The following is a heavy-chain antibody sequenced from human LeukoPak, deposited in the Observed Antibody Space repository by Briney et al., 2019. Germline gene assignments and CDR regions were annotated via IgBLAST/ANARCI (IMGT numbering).Heavy chain of an antibody. CDR3: ARGGGLDV. V-gene: IGHV3-74*01. CDR2: INIDERIT. CDR1: GFSFSTQR. D-gene: IGHD3-16*01. J-gene: IGHJ6*02. Sequence: GGSLRLSCVASGFSFSTQRMHWVRQAPGKGLVWVSYINIDERITGYADSVKGRFTISRDNGKNSLYLQMSNLRAEDTAVYFCARGGGLDVWGQGATVTVSS.